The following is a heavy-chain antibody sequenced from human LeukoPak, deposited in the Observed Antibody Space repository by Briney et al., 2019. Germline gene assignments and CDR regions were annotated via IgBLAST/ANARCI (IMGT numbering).Heavy chain of an antibody. CDR1: GYSISSGYY. V-gene: IGHV4-38-2*02. Sequence: SETLSLTCTVSGYSISSGYYWGWIRPPPGKGLEWIGSIYHSGSTYYNPSLKSRVTISVDTSKNQFSLKLSSVTAADTAVYYCASGNSGSSANDYWGQGTLVTVSS. CDR2: IYHSGST. J-gene: IGHJ4*02. CDR3: ASGNSGSSANDY. D-gene: IGHD1-26*01.